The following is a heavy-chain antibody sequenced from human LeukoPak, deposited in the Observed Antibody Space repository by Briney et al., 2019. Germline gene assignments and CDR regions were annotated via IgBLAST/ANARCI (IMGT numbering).Heavy chain of an antibody. CDR2: IYHSGSS. CDR3: ARDGGRGSAPGDLDY. V-gene: IGHV4-59*01. J-gene: IGHJ4*02. CDR1: GGSMSSDY. Sequence: SETLSLTCTVSGGSMSSDYWSWIRQPPGKGLEWLGYIYHSGSSFYNPSLKSRLTISIDTSKNQFSLKVMSVTAADTAVYYCARDGGRGSAPGDLDYWGRGPLVTASS. D-gene: IGHD3-16*01.